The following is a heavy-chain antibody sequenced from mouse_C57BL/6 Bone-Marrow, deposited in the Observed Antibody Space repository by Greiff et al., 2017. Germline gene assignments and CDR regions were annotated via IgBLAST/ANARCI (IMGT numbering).Heavy chain of an antibody. CDR3: KGYAMDY. J-gene: IGHJ4*01. CDR1: GFNIKDDY. CDR2: IDPENGDT. V-gene: IGHV14-4*01. Sequence: EVQLQQPGAELVRPGASVKLSCTASGFNIKDDYMHWVKQRPEQGLEWIGWIDPENGDTEYASKFQGKATITADTSSNTAYLQLSSLTSEDTAVYYCKGYAMDYWGQGTSVTVSS.